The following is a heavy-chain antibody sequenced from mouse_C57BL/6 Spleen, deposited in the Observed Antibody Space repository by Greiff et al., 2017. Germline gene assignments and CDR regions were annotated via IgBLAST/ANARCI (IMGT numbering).Heavy chain of an antibody. V-gene: IGHV1-26*01. CDR1: GYTFTDYY. J-gene: IGHJ2*01. Sequence: EVQLQQSGPELVKPGASVKISCKASGYTFTDYYMNWVKQSHGKSLEWIGDINPNNGGTSYNQKFKGKATLTVDKSSSTAYMELRSLTSEDSAVYYCARSTVVPLDYWGQGTTLTVSS. CDR3: ARSTVVPLDY. D-gene: IGHD1-1*01. CDR2: INPNNGGT.